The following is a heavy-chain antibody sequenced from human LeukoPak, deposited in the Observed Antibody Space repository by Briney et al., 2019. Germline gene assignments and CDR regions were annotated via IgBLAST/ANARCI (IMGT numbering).Heavy chain of an antibody. D-gene: IGHD3-22*01. V-gene: IGHV4-39*01. J-gene: IGHJ4*02. Sequence: PSETLSLTCAVSGGSISSGPYYWGWIRQPPGRGLEWVATVYYTGSMYYNPSLKGRVTVSVDTSKNQFSLKLSSVTAADTAVYYCARLPGSGYFDYWGQGILVTVSS. CDR1: GGSISSGPYY. CDR3: ARLPGSGYFDY. CDR2: VYYTGSM.